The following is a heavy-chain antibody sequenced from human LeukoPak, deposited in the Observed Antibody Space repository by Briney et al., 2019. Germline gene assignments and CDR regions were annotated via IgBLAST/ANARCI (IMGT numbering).Heavy chain of an antibody. Sequence: SGGSLRLSCAASGFTFSDYYMSWIRQAPGKGLEWVSYISSSGSTIYYADSVKGRFTISRDNSKNTLYLQMNSLRAEDTAVYYCAKGVKYCSSTSCNWFDPWGQGTLVTVSS. CDR1: GFTFSDYY. CDR3: AKGVKYCSSTSCNWFDP. V-gene: IGHV3-11*01. D-gene: IGHD2-2*01. CDR2: ISSSGSTI. J-gene: IGHJ5*02.